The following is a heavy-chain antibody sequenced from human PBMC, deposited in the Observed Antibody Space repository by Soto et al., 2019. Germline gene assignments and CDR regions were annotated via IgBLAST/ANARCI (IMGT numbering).Heavy chain of an antibody. CDR1: GGSFSGYY. J-gene: IGHJ6*02. CDR3: ARDIAAARPGGMDV. V-gene: IGHV4-34*01. CDR2: INHSGST. Sequence: SETLSLTCAVYGGSFSGYYWIWILQPPGKGLEWIGEINHSGSTNYNPSLKSRVTISVDTSKNQFSLKLSSVTAADTAVYYCARDIAAARPGGMDVWGQGTTVTVSS. D-gene: IGHD6-13*01.